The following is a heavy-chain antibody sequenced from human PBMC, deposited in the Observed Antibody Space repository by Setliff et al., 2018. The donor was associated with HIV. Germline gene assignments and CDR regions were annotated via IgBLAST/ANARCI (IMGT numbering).Heavy chain of an antibody. V-gene: IGHV3-15*01. CDR1: GFTFSNAW. CDR3: TTDGVAATPDGMDV. Sequence: PSETLSLSCAASGFTFSNAWMIWVRQAPGKGLEWVGRIKSKTDGGTTDYAAPVKGRFTISRDDSKNTLYLQMNSLKTEDTAVYYCTTDGVAATPDGMDVWGQGTMVTVSS. D-gene: IGHD2-15*01. J-gene: IGHJ6*02. CDR2: IKSKTDGGTT.